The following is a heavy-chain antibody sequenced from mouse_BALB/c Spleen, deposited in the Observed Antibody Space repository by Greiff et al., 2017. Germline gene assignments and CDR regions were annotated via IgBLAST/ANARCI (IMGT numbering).Heavy chain of an antibody. D-gene: IGHD2-3*01. J-gene: IGHJ3*01. CDR3: ARYDGYFAY. Sequence: QVQLQQSGAELVRPGTSVKVSCKASGYAFTNYLIEWVKQRPGQGLEWIGVINPGSGGTNYNEKFKGKATLTADKSSSTAYMQLSSLTSDDSAVYCCARYDGYFAYWGQGTLVTVSA. CDR2: INPGSGGT. CDR1: GYAFTNYL. V-gene: IGHV1-54*01.